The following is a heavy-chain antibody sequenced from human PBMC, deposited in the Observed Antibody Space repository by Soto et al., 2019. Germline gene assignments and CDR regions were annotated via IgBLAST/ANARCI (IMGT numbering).Heavy chain of an antibody. D-gene: IGHD3-10*01. CDR1: GFTFSSYS. CDR2: ISSSSSTI. Sequence: EVQLVESGGGLVQPGGSLRLSCAASGFTFSSYSMNWVRQAPGKGLEWVSYISSSSSTIYYADSVTGRFTISRDNAKNSLYLQMNSLRAEDTAVYYCASATMVRGAEFDYWGQGTLVTVSS. V-gene: IGHV3-48*01. J-gene: IGHJ4*02. CDR3: ASATMVRGAEFDY.